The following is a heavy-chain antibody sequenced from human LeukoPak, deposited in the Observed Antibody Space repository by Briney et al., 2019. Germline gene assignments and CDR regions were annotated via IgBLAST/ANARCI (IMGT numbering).Heavy chain of an antibody. Sequence: GGSLRLSCAAPGFTFDDYAMHWVRQAPGKGLEWVSGISWNSGSIGYADSVKGRFTISRDNAKNSLYLQMNSLRAEDTALYYCAEDLLYSGSYSPFDYWGQGTLVTVSS. D-gene: IGHD1-26*01. CDR3: AEDLLYSGSYSPFDY. J-gene: IGHJ4*02. CDR2: ISWNSGSI. V-gene: IGHV3-9*01. CDR1: GFTFDDYA.